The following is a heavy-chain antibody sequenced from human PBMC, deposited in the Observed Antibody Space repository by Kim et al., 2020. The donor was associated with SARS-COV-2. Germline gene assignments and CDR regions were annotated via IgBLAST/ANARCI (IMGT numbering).Heavy chain of an antibody. V-gene: IGHV4-34*01. D-gene: IGHD6-13*01. CDR3: ARAYPPIAAAGWVDY. CDR2: INHSGST. J-gene: IGHJ4*02. CDR1: GGSFSGYY. Sequence: SETLSLTCAVYGGSFSGYYWSWIRQPPGKGLEWIGEINHSGSTNYNPSLKSRVTISVDTSKNQFSLKLSSVTAADTAVYYCARAYPPIAAAGWVDYWGQGTLVTVSS.